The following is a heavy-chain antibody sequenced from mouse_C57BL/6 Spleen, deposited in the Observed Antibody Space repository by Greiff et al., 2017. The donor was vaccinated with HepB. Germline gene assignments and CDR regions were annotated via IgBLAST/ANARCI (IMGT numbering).Heavy chain of an antibody. J-gene: IGHJ4*01. D-gene: IGHD2-5*01. CDR1: GYTFTSYW. V-gene: IGHV1-50*01. CDR3: ATYYSNYPSYAMDY. Sequence: QVQLQQSGAELVKPGASVKLSCKASGYTFTSYWMQWVKQRPGQGLEWIGEIDPSDSYTNYNQKFKGKATLTVDTSSSTAYMQLSSLTSEDSAVYYCATYYSNYPSYAMDYWGQGTSVTVSS. CDR2: IDPSDSYT.